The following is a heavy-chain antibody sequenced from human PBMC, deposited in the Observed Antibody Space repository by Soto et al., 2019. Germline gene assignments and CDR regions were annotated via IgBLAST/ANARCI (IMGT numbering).Heavy chain of an antibody. V-gene: IGHV4-59*01. CDR1: GDSISSYY. Sequence: QVQLQESGPGLVKPSETLSLTCAVSGDSISSYYCMWIRQPPGKGLEYIGYLYYGRSANYNPSLKRRVTVSVDTSTNQCSLTLSSMTAADTAVYYCALRSMAVVPEYWGQGTLVTVSS. J-gene: IGHJ4*02. D-gene: IGHD3-22*01. CDR2: LYYGRSA. CDR3: ALRSMAVVPEY.